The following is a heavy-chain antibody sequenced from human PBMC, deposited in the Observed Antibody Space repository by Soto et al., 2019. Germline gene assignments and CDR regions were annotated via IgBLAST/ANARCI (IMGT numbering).Heavy chain of an antibody. D-gene: IGHD6-6*01. Sequence: GGSLRLSCAASGFTFSSYVMHWVRQAPGKGLEWVAVISYDGSTKNYADSVKGRFTISRDNSQNTLYLQMNSLRAEDTAVYYCAKDRGEYSSLDVWGQGTTVTVSS. V-gene: IGHV3-30*18. CDR3: AKDRGEYSSLDV. CDR2: ISYDGSTK. CDR1: GFTFSSYV. J-gene: IGHJ6*02.